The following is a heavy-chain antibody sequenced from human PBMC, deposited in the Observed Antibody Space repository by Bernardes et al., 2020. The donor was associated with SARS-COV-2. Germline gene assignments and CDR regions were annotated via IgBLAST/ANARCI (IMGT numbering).Heavy chain of an antibody. V-gene: IGHV1-2*02. J-gene: IGHJ4*02. CDR3: ARDLIYVDGTTVTPEGAGY. Sequence: ASVKVSCKASGYTFTGYYMHWVRQAPGQGLEWMGWINPNSGGTNYAQKFQGRVTMTRDTSISTAYMELSRLRSDDTAVYYCARDLIYVDGTTVTPEGAGYWGQGTLVTVSS. CDR1: GYTFTGYY. CDR2: INPNSGGT. D-gene: IGHD4-17*01.